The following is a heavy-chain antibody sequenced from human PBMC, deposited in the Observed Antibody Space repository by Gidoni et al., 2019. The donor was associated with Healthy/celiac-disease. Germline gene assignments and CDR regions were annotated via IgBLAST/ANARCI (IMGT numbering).Heavy chain of an antibody. CDR2: MSGSGGST. D-gene: IGHD3-22*01. CDR3: AKDHSPGVQWLSRKEGSFDY. CDR1: GFTFSTYA. J-gene: IGHJ4*02. V-gene: IGHV3-23*01. Sequence: EVQLLESGGGLVQPGGSLRLSCAASGFTFSTYAMRWVRQAPGKGLEWVAAMSGSGGSTYYADSVKGRFTISRDNSKNTLYLQMNSLRAEDTAVYYCAKDHSPGVQWLSRKEGSFDYWGQGTLVTVSS.